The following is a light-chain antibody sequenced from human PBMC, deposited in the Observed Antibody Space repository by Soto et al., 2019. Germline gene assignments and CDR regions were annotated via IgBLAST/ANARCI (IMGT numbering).Light chain of an antibody. V-gene: IGLV2-14*03. CDR3: SSYTSSSTLDVV. CDR1: SSDVGGYNY. J-gene: IGLJ2*01. Sequence: QYALTQPASVSGSPGQSITISCTGTSSDVGGYNYVSWYQQHPDKAPKLMIYDVSDRPSGVSNRFSGSKSGNTASLTISGLQAEDEADYYCSSYTSSSTLDVVFGGGTKLTVL. CDR2: DVS.